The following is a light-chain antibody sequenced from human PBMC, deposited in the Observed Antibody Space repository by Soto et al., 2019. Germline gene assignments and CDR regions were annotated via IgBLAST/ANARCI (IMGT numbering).Light chain of an antibody. Sequence: DIQMTQSPSALSASVGDIVTITFRTSQSSSRWLAWYQQKPGKAPKLLIYKESSLEGGVPSRFSGSGSGTEFTLTISSLQTDDVATDDCQQYSGDYTVGQGTKLEI. CDR3: QQYSGDYT. V-gene: IGKV1-5*03. J-gene: IGKJ2*01. CDR2: KES. CDR1: QSSSRW.